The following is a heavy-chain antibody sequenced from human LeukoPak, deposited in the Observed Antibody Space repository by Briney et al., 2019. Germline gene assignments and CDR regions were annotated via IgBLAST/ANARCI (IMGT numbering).Heavy chain of an antibody. CDR3: ARRIVVKNWFDP. CDR2: IYHSGST. V-gene: IGHV4-30-2*01. Sequence: SETLSLTCAVSGGSTSSGGYSWSWIRQPPGKGLEWIGYIYHSGSTYYNPSLKSRVTISVDRSKNQFSLKLSSVTAADTAVYYCARRIVVKNWFDPWGQGTLVTVSS. J-gene: IGHJ5*02. D-gene: IGHD2-21*01. CDR1: GGSTSSGGYS.